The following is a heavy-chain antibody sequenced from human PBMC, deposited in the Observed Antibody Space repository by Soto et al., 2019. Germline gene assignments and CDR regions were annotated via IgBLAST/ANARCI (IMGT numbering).Heavy chain of an antibody. V-gene: IGHV3-30*18. Sequence: QVQLVESGGGVGQPGRSLRLSCAASGFTFSSYGMYWVRQAPGTGLEWVAVISYDGSNKYYADSVKGRFTISRDNSKNTLYLQMNSLRAEDTALYYCAKDVLRFLEWLAFYGMDVWGQGTTVTVSS. CDR2: ISYDGSNK. CDR1: GFTFSSYG. J-gene: IGHJ6*02. CDR3: AKDVLRFLEWLAFYGMDV. D-gene: IGHD3-3*01.